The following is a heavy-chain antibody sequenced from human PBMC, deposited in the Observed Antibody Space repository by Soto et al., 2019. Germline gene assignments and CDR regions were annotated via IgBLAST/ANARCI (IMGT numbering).Heavy chain of an antibody. CDR1: GYSFTSYW. Sequence: ESLKISFKGSGYSFTSYWIGWVRQMPGKGLEWMGIIYPGDSDTRYSPSFQGQVTISADKSISTAYLQWSSLKASDTAMYYCARHDSSSSFSYYYYYGMDVWGQGTTVTVSS. D-gene: IGHD6-6*01. CDR2: IYPGDSDT. J-gene: IGHJ6*02. CDR3: ARHDSSSSFSYYYYYGMDV. V-gene: IGHV5-51*01.